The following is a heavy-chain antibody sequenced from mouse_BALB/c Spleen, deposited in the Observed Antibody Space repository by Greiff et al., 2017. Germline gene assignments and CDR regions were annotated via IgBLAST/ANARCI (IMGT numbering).Heavy chain of an antibody. D-gene: IGHD2-3*01. Sequence: EVQLQQSGAELVKPGASVKLSCTASGFNIKDTYMPWVKQRPEQGLEWIGRIDPANGNTKYDPKFQGKATITADTSSNTAYLQLSSLTSEDTAVYYCSRADGYYEDAMDYWGQGTSVTVSS. J-gene: IGHJ4*01. V-gene: IGHV14-3*02. CDR3: SRADGYYEDAMDY. CDR2: IDPANGNT. CDR1: GFNIKDTY.